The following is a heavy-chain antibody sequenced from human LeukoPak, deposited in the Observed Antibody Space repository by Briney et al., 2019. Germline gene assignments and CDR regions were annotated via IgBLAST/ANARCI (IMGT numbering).Heavy chain of an antibody. J-gene: IGHJ3*02. Sequence: SETLSLTCTASGGSISSYYWSWIRQPPGKGLEWIGYVYYSGSTNYNPSLKSRVTISVDTSKNQFSLKLSSVTAADTAVYYCAREMVASGAFDIWGQGTMVTVSS. CDR3: AREMVASGAFDI. CDR1: GGSISSYY. D-gene: IGHD5-12*01. V-gene: IGHV4-59*01. CDR2: VYYSGST.